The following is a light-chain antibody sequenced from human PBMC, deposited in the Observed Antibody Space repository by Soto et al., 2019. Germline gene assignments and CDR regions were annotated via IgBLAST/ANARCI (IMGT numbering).Light chain of an antibody. V-gene: IGKV1-39*01. CDR1: QTISHY. J-gene: IGKJ5*01. CDR2: AAS. Sequence: DIEITHSPCSLSASFGYIFTITFRASQTISHYLNWYQQKPGKAPKLLIYAASSLQSGVPSRFSGSGSGTDFTLTISSLQPEDFATYYCQQSYSTPITVGQGTRLEIK. CDR3: QQSYSTPIT.